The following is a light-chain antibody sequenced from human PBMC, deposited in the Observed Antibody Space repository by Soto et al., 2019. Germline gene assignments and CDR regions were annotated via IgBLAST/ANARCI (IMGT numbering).Light chain of an antibody. J-gene: IGKJ5*01. CDR1: QGISSA. V-gene: IGKV1-13*02. Sequence: AIQLTQSPSSLSASVGDRVTITCRASQGISSALAWYQQKPGEAPNLLIYDASSLESGVPSRFSGSGSGTDFILTIISLQPEDFATYSCQQFHSYPITFGQGTRLEIK. CDR3: QQFHSYPIT. CDR2: DAS.